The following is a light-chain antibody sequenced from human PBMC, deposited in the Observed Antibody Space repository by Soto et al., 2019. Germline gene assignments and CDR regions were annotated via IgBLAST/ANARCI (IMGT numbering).Light chain of an antibody. J-gene: IGKJ1*01. CDR3: QQYDSLPRT. CDR2: DAS. Sequence: DIQMTQSPSSLSASVGDRVTITCRASQTIAVYLNWYQQKPGKAPKLLIYDASNLQTGVPSRFSGSGSGTDFNLAISSLQPEDIATYYCQQYDSLPRTFGQGTKVDIK. V-gene: IGKV1-33*01. CDR1: QTIAVY.